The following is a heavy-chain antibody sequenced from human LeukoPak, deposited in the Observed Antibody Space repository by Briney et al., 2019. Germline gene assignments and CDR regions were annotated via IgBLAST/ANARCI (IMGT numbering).Heavy chain of an antibody. D-gene: IGHD3-22*01. CDR1: GFPFSSYA. CDR2: ITSSGGST. CDR3: AKGHNYYDSSGSDY. J-gene: IGHJ4*02. Sequence: GGSLRLSCAASGFPFSSYAMRWVRQAPGKGLAWVSTITSSGGSTYYADSVKGRFTVSRDNPKNTLYLQMNSLRAEDTAVYYCAKGHNYYDSSGSDYWGQGTLVSVSS. V-gene: IGHV3-23*01.